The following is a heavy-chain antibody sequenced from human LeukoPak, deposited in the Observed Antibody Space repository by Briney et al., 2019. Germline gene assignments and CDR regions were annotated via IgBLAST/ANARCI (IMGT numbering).Heavy chain of an antibody. CDR1: GGSISSYY. CDR2: IYTSGST. D-gene: IGHD1-26*01. CDR3: ARNVGSRYHYYYYMDV. J-gene: IGHJ6*03. Sequence: SETLSLTCSVSGGSISSYYWSWIRQPAGKGLEWIGRIYTSGSTNYNPSLKSRVTMSVDTSKNQFSLKLSSVTAADTAVYYCARNVGSRYHYYYYMDVWGKGTTVTVYS. V-gene: IGHV4-4*07.